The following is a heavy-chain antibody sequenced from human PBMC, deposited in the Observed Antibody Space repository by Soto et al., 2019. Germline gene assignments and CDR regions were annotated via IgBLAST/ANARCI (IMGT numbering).Heavy chain of an antibody. CDR3: ATSPSPTPSVGMDV. J-gene: IGHJ6*02. D-gene: IGHD2-2*01. Sequence: PGESLKISCKASGYSFSSYWIAWVRQMPGKGLEWMGIIYPADSDIRYSESSEGHVTISVDKSISTAYLQWSSLKASDTAIYYCATSPSPTPSVGMDVLGQGTTVTVS. CDR2: IYPADSDI. CDR1: GYSFSSYW. V-gene: IGHV5-51*01.